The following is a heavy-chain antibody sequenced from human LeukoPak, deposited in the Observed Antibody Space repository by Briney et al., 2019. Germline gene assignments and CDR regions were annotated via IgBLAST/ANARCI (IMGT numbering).Heavy chain of an antibody. J-gene: IGHJ6*03. Sequence: SETLSLTCTVSGGSISSYYWSWIRQPAGKGLEWIGRIYTSGSTNYNPSLKSRVTMSVDTSKNQFSLKLSSVTAADTAVYYCARVAEQLVRTVRIYYYYYMDAWGKGTTVTVSS. CDR3: ARVAEQLVRTVRIYYYYYMDA. V-gene: IGHV4-4*07. CDR1: GGSISSYY. CDR2: IYTSGST. D-gene: IGHD6-6*01.